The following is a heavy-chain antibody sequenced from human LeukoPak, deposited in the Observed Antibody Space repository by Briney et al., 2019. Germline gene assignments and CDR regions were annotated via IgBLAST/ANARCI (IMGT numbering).Heavy chain of an antibody. CDR3: ARGGSAGGIPFDY. CDR1: GGSIRSYY. J-gene: IGHJ4*02. D-gene: IGHD2-15*01. CDR2: IYSTGSS. Sequence: SETLSLTCSVSGGSIRSYYWSWIRQPAGKGLEWIGRIYSTGSSNYNPSLKSRVTISVDTSKGQFSLKLTSLTAADTAVYYCARGGSAGGIPFDYWGQGSLVTVSS. V-gene: IGHV4-4*07.